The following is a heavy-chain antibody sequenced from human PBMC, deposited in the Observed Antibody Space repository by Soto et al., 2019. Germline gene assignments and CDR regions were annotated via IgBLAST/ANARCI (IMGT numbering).Heavy chain of an antibody. CDR1: GFTFSSYS. D-gene: IGHD2-15*01. J-gene: IGHJ6*03. CDR3: AREDDYCDREAGGTVAYMDV. CDR2: ISSSSSYI. Sequence: GGSLRLSCAASGFTFSSYSMNWVRQAPGKGLEWVSSISSSSSYIHYADSVKGRFTISRDNAKNSLYLQMNSLRAEDTAVYYCAREDDYCDREAGGTVAYMDVWAKGTRFTGSS. V-gene: IGHV3-21*01.